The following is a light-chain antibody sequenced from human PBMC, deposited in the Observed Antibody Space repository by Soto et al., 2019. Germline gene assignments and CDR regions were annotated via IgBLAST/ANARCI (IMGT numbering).Light chain of an antibody. CDR2: EVN. CDR3: CSYAGTAAYV. Sequence: QSVLTQPASVSGSPGQSITISCAGTGSDVGAYNLVSWYQQHPGKAPKPIICEVNTRPSGISNRFSGSKSGDTASLTISGLQAEDEADYFCCSYAGTAAYVFGAGTKVTVL. J-gene: IGLJ1*01. CDR1: GSDVGAYNL. V-gene: IGLV2-23*02.